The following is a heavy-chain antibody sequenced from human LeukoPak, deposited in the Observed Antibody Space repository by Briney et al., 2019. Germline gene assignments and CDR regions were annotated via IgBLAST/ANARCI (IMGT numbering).Heavy chain of an antibody. CDR1: GFTFSTYN. CDR3: GIKLPVKVTRVY. J-gene: IGHJ4*02. D-gene: IGHD2-21*02. CDR2: IIADGSRT. Sequence: GGSLRLSCAASGFTFSTYNMNWVRQAPGKGLVWVSRIIADGSRTGYADSVKGRFTFSRDNARNTLYLQMNSLRAEDTAVYYCGIKLPVKVTRVYWGQGTLVTVSS. V-gene: IGHV3-74*01.